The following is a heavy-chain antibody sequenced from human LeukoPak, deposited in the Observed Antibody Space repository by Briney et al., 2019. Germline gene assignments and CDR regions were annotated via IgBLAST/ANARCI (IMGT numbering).Heavy chain of an antibody. Sequence: ASVKVSCKASGYTFTSYYMHWVRQAPGQGLEWMGIINPSGGSTSSAQKFQGRVTMTRDMSTSTDYMELSSLRSEDTAVYYCARDNSVEDTAWWFDPWGQGTLVTVSS. CDR2: INPSGGST. CDR3: ARDNSVEDTAWWFDP. D-gene: IGHD4-23*01. J-gene: IGHJ5*02. V-gene: IGHV1-46*01. CDR1: GYTFTSYY.